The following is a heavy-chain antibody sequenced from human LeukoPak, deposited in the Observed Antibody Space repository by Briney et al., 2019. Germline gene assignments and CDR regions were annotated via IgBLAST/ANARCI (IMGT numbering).Heavy chain of an antibody. D-gene: IGHD6-19*01. CDR1: GYSFTSYC. CDR2: IYPGDSDT. V-gene: IGHV5-51*01. Sequence: GASLQISSKASGYSFTSYCIGWVRQMPRKGLEWMGIIYPGDSDTRYSPSFEDQVTISADKSMSTAYLQWSSLKASDTAMYYCGLRYSSGWYGYWGQGTLVTVPS. CDR3: GLRYSSGWYGY. J-gene: IGHJ4*02.